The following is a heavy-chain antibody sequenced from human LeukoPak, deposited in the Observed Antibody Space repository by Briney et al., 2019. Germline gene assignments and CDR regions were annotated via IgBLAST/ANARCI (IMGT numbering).Heavy chain of an antibody. J-gene: IGHJ6*02. CDR3: ARLGAAAESYGMDV. CDR1: GGSFSGYY. CDR2: INHSGST. D-gene: IGHD6-13*01. V-gene: IGHV4-34*01. Sequence: SETLSLTCAVYGGSFSGYYWSWIRQPPGKGLEWIGEINHSGSTNYNPSLKSRVTISVDTSKNQFSLKLSSVTAADTAMYYCARLGAAAESYGMDVWGQGTTVTVSS.